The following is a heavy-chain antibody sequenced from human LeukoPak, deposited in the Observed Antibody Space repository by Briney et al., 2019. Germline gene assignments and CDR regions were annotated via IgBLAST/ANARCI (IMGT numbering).Heavy chain of an antibody. J-gene: IGHJ4*02. CDR2: VGTAGDT. Sequence: PGGSLRLSCAASGFTFSSYDMHWVRQVTGKGLECVSAVGTAGDTYYPGSVKGRFTISRENAKNSLYLQMNSLRAGDTAVYYCARGFGGGRIAAAGFDYWGQGTLVTVSS. CDR1: GFTFSSYD. CDR3: ARGFGGGRIAAAGFDY. V-gene: IGHV3-13*01. D-gene: IGHD6-13*01.